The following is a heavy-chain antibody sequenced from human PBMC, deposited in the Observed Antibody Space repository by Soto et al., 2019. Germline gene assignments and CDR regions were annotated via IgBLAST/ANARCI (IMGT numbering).Heavy chain of an antibody. V-gene: IGHV3-23*01. CDR1: GFTFSSYA. D-gene: IGHD3-16*02. CDR3: AKACLSHDYIWGSYRLHDAFDI. J-gene: IGHJ3*02. Sequence: GGSLRLSCAASGFTFSSYAMSWVRQAPGKGLEWVSAISGSGGSTYYADSVKGRFTISRDNSKNTLYLQMNSLRAEDTAVDYCAKACLSHDYIWGSYRLHDAFDIWGQGTMVTVSS. CDR2: ISGSGGST.